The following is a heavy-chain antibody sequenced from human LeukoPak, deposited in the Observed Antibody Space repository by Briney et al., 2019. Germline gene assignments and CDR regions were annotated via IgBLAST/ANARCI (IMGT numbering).Heavy chain of an antibody. V-gene: IGHV4-34*01. D-gene: IGHD6-19*01. CDR3: ARGTRLAVAGTEWFDP. J-gene: IGHJ5*02. CDR2: SNHSGST. Sequence: SETLSLTCAVYGGSFSGYYWSWIRQPPGKGLEWIGESNHSGSTNYNPSLKSRVTISVDTSKNQFSLKLSSVTSADTAVYYCARGTRLAVAGTEWFDPWGQGTLVTVSS. CDR1: GGSFSGYY.